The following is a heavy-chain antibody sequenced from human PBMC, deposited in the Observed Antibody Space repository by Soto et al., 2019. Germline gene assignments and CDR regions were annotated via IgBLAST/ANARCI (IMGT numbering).Heavy chain of an antibody. Sequence: QVQLQESGPGLVKPSQTLSLTCTVSGGSISSGGYYWSWIRQHPGKGLEWIGYIYYSGSTYYNPSLKSRVTISVDTSKNQFSLKLSSVTAADTAVYYCARDAVTITMVRGVITLGGMDVWGQGTTVTVSS. CDR1: GGSISSGGYY. J-gene: IGHJ6*02. CDR2: IYYSGST. D-gene: IGHD3-10*01. CDR3: ARDAVTITMVRGVITLGGMDV. V-gene: IGHV4-31*03.